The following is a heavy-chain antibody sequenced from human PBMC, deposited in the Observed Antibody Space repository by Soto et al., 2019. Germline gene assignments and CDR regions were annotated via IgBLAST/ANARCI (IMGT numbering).Heavy chain of an antibody. CDR1: GYTFSNFW. CDR2: IYPGDHET. D-gene: IGHD6-13*01. V-gene: IGHV5-51*01. J-gene: IGHJ4*02. CDR3: ARSPRSSPYFDF. Sequence: GESLKISCQCSGYTFSNFWIGWVRQLPGQGLEWMGIIYPGDHETRYSPSFLGKVTISAETSINTAYLQWSSLEASDSAFYFCARSPRSSPYFDFCGQGALVTVSS.